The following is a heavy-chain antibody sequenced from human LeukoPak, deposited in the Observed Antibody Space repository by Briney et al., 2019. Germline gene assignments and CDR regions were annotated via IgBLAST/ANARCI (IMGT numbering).Heavy chain of an antibody. V-gene: IGHV3-7*01. Sequence: PGGSLRLSCAASGFTFSSYWMSWVRQAPGKGLEWVANIKQDGSEKYYVDSVEGRFTISRDNAKNSLYLQMNSLGAEDTAVYYCASGYCSSTSCYPAWGQGTLVTVSS. CDR3: ASGYCSSTSCYPA. D-gene: IGHD2-2*01. CDR1: GFTFSSYW. J-gene: IGHJ5*02. CDR2: IKQDGSEK.